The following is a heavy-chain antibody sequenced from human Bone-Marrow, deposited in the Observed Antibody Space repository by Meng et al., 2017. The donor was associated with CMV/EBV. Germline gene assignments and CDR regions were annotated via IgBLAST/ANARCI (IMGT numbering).Heavy chain of an antibody. CDR3: AVADIVVVPAAIRLYYFDY. D-gene: IGHD2-2*02. Sequence: ASVKVSCKASGYTFTGYYMHWVRQAPGQGLEWMGWINPNSGGTNYAQKFQGSVTMTRDPSISTAYMELSRLRSDDTAVYYCAVADIVVVPAAIRLYYFDYWGQGTLVTVSS. V-gene: IGHV1-2*02. CDR2: INPNSGGT. CDR1: GYTFTGYY. J-gene: IGHJ4*02.